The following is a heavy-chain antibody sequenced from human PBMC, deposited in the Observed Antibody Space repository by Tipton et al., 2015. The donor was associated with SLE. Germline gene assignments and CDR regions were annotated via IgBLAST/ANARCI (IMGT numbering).Heavy chain of an antibody. Sequence: LRLSCTVSGAFISSYYWTWIRQPPGKGLEWIGYIYHTGATKYSPSLKSRVTMAVDTSKNQLSLRLSSVTAADTAVYYCARWIAVPATANSDAFDIWGQGTMVTVSS. CDR2: IYHTGAT. CDR1: GAFISSYY. J-gene: IGHJ3*02. CDR3: ARWIAVPATANSDAFDI. V-gene: IGHV4-59*12. D-gene: IGHD2-2*01.